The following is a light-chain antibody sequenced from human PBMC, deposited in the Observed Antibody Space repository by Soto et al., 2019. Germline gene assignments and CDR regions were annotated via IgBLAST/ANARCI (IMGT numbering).Light chain of an antibody. CDR3: SSHTSSSTLV. V-gene: IGLV2-14*01. Sequence: QSALTQPASVSGSPGQSITISCTGTSGDVGVYNLVSWYQQYPGKAPKLMIYEVSNRPSGVSNRFSGSKSGNTASLTISGLQAEDEADYYCSSHTSSSTLVFGGGTKVTVL. J-gene: IGLJ2*01. CDR2: EVS. CDR1: SGDVGVYNL.